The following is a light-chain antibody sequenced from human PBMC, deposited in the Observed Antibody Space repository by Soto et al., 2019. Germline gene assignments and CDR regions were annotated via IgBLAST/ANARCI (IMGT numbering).Light chain of an antibody. J-gene: IGKJ5*01. CDR3: QQYNNWPLT. Sequence: EIVMTHSPATLSVSPGERATLSFSSSQSVSSKLAWYQQKPGQAPRLLIYAASTRATGIPARFSGSGSGTEFTLTISSLQSEDFAVYWCQQYNNWPLTFGPGTRLEI. CDR2: AAS. CDR1: QSVSSK. V-gene: IGKV3-15*01.